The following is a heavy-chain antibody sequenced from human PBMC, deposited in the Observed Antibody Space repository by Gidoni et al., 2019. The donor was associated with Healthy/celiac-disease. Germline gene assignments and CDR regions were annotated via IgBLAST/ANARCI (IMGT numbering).Heavy chain of an antibody. Sequence: QVQLQESGPGLVKPSETLSLTCTVSGGSISSYYWSWIRQPPGKGLEWIGYIYYSGSTNYNPSLKSRVTISVDTSKNQFSLKLSSVTAADTAVYYCARDRVGLSDYGIAADGSSLGFDPWGQGTLVTVSS. CDR1: GGSISSYY. D-gene: IGHD6-13*01. J-gene: IGHJ5*02. CDR2: IYYSGST. CDR3: ARDRVGLSDYGIAADGSSLGFDP. V-gene: IGHV4-59*01.